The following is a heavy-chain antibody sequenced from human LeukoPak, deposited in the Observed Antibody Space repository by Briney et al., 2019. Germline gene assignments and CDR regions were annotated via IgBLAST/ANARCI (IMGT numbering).Heavy chain of an antibody. CDR1: GFTFSSYW. J-gene: IGHJ6*02. CDR3: ARDSPLFYYYDSSGYYRDYYYYGMDV. Sequence: PGGSLRLSCAASGFTFSSYWMSWVRQAPGKGLEWVANIEQDGSGKYYVDSVKGRFTISRDNAKNSLYLQMNSLRAEDTAVYYCARDSPLFYYYDSSGYYRDYYYYGMDVWGQGTTVTVSS. D-gene: IGHD3-22*01. V-gene: IGHV3-7*01. CDR2: IEQDGSGK.